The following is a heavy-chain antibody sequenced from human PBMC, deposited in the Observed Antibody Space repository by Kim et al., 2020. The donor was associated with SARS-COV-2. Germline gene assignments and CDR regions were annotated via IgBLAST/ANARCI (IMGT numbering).Heavy chain of an antibody. Sequence: GGSLRLSCAASGFIFSNYEMNWVRQAPGKGLEWVSYIGGSGRTTYYADSVKGRFIISRDNAENSLYLQMNSLRAEDTAVYYCTRSTSGTAWGQGTQVTVS. CDR1: GFIFSNYE. D-gene: IGHD1-26*01. J-gene: IGHJ5*02. CDR2: IGGSGRTT. CDR3: TRSTSGTA. V-gene: IGHV3-48*03.